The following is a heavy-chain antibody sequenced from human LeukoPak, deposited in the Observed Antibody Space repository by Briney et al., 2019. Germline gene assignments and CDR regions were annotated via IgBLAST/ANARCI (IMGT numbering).Heavy chain of an antibody. CDR2: IYYSGST. Sequence: SETLSLTCTVSGGSINNYYWSWIRQPPGKGLEWIGYIYYSGSTNYNPSLKSRVTISIYTSKNQFSLKLSSVTAADTAVYYCARLGVRDYYYYYGMDVWGQGTTVTVFS. D-gene: IGHD3-10*02. CDR3: ARLGVRDYYYYYGMDV. V-gene: IGHV4-59*01. CDR1: GGSINNYY. J-gene: IGHJ6*02.